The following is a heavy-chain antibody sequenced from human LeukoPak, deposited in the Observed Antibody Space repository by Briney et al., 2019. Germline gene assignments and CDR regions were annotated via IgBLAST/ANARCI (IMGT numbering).Heavy chain of an antibody. CDR2: IIPILGIA. J-gene: IGHJ4*02. CDR1: GGIFNSFA. CDR3: ARDLTGITIFGPRDGYNYPFDY. Sequence: ASVKVSCKASGGIFNSFAISWVRQAPGQGLEWMGRIIPILGIANYAQKFQGRVTITADKSTSTAYMELSSLRSEDTAVYYCARDLTGITIFGPRDGYNYPFDYWGQRTLVTVSS. V-gene: IGHV1-69*04. D-gene: IGHD3-3*01.